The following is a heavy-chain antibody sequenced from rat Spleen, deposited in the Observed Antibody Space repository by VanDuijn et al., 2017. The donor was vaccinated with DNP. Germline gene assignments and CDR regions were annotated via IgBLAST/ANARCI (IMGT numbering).Heavy chain of an antibody. V-gene: IGHV2S30*01. CDR3: ARWEGINAY. CDR2: MWYDGDT. Sequence: QVQLKESGPGMVQPSQTLSLTCTVSGFSLTDYSVHWVRQPSGKGPEWMGRMWYDGDTAYNSALKSRLSISRDTSKSQVFLKMNSLQTEDTAMYFCARWEGINAYWGQGTLVTVSS. CDR1: GFSLTDYS. J-gene: IGHJ3*01. D-gene: IGHD1-11*01.